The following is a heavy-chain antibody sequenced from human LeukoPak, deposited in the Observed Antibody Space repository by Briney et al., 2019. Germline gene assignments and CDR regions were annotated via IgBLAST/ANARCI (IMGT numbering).Heavy chain of an antibody. CDR2: ISGSGGST. V-gene: IGHV3-23*01. J-gene: IGHJ4*02. CDR3: ARDQYCSSTSCYEPENRNHFDY. CDR1: GFTFSSYA. D-gene: IGHD2-2*01. Sequence: GGSLRLSCAASGFTFSSYAMSWVRQAPGKGLEWVSAISGSGGSTYYADSVKGRFTISRDNSKNTLYLQMNSLRAEDTAVYYCARDQYCSSTSCYEPENRNHFDYWGQGTLVTVSS.